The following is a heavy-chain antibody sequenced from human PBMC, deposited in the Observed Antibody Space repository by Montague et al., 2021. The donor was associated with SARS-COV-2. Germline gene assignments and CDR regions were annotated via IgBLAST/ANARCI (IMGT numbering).Heavy chain of an antibody. D-gene: IGHD3-22*01. CDR3: ARLKRYFDSSGSPSAFDF. CDR2: IYYTGNT. Sequence: SETLSLTRTVSGGSITNNIDYWAWIRQPPGKGLEWIGSIYYTGNTYYNPSLKSRVTISVVTSKNHFTPKLSSVTAAETAVYYCARLKRYFDSSGSPSAFDFWGQGTKVTVSS. J-gene: IGHJ3*01. V-gene: IGHV4-39*02. CDR1: GGSITNNIDY.